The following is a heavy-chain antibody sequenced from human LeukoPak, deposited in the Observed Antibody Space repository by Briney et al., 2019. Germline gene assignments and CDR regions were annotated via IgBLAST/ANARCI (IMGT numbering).Heavy chain of an antibody. J-gene: IGHJ6*03. D-gene: IGHD3-3*01. Sequence: AGGSLRLSCAASGFTFSSYAMSWVRQAPGKGLEWVSAISGSGGSTYYADSVKGRLTISRDNSKNTLYLQMNSLRAEDTAVYYCAKGTIFGVVSYYYMDVWGKGTTVTVSS. CDR2: ISGSGGST. CDR3: AKGTIFGVVSYYYMDV. CDR1: GFTFSSYA. V-gene: IGHV3-23*01.